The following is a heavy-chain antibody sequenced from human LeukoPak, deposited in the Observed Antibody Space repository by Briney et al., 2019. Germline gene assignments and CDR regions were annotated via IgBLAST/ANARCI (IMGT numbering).Heavy chain of an antibody. CDR3: AREAGGYYDFWSGSYVDY. V-gene: IGHV1-69*13. CDR1: VGTFSSYA. Sequence: GASVKVSCKASVGTFSSYAISWVRQAPGQGLGWMGGIIPIFGTANYAQKFQGRVTITADESTSTAYMELSSLRSEDTAVYYCAREAGGYYDFWSGSYVDYWGQGTLVTVSS. J-gene: IGHJ4*02. CDR2: IIPIFGTA. D-gene: IGHD3-3*01.